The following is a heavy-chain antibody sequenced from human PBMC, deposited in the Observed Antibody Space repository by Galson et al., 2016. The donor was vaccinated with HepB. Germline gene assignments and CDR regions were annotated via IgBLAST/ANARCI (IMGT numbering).Heavy chain of an antibody. J-gene: IGHJ3*02. CDR1: GFTFSSYG. Sequence: SLRLSRAASGFTFSSYGIHWVRQAPGKGLEWVAVIWYDGRGKSYADSVKGRFTISRDNSRNTLYLQMNSLRVEDTAVYFCMIRHAGQPKFYCSGGSCFHDAFDIWGQGTVVTVSS. CDR2: IWYDGRGK. D-gene: IGHD2-15*01. V-gene: IGHV3-33*01. CDR3: MIRHAGQPKFYCSGGSCFHDAFDI.